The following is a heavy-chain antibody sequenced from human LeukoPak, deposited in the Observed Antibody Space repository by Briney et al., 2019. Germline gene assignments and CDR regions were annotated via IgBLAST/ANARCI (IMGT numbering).Heavy chain of an antibody. CDR2: IKQDGSEK. Sequence: GGSLRLSCAASGFSFSNYWMNWVRQAPGKGLEWVANIKQDGSEKNYVDSVKGRFIISRDNAKNSLYLQMNTLRADDTAVYYCARDGFGTGSNWGQGTLVTVSS. D-gene: IGHD3-16*01. CDR1: GFSFSNYW. J-gene: IGHJ4*02. CDR3: ARDGFGTGSN. V-gene: IGHV3-7*03.